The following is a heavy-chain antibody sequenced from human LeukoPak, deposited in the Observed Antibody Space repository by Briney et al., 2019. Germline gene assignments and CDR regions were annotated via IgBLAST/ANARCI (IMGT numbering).Heavy chain of an antibody. D-gene: IGHD6-13*01. CDR1: GGTFSSYA. V-gene: IGHV1-69*04. CDR3: ARDFTAAAGLFDY. J-gene: IGHJ4*02. CDR2: IIPILGIA. Sequence: GASVKVSCKASGGTFSSYAISWVRQAPGQGLEWMGRIIPILGIANYAQKFQGRVTITADKSTSTAYMELSSLRSEDTAVYYCARDFTAAAGLFDYWGQGTLVTVPS.